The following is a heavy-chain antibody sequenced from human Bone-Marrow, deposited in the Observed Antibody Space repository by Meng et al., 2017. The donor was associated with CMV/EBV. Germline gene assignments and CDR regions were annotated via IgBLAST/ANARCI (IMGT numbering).Heavy chain of an antibody. D-gene: IGHD3-3*01. CDR1: GGTFSSYA. Sequence: SVKVSCKASGGTFSSYAISWVRQAPGQGLEWMGGIIPILGIANYAQKFQGRVTITADKSTSTAYMGLSSLRSEDTAVYYCARWASYDFWSGYYIALDVWVQGTTVTVSS. V-gene: IGHV1-69*10. CDR3: ARWASYDFWSGYYIALDV. CDR2: IIPILGIA. J-gene: IGHJ6*02.